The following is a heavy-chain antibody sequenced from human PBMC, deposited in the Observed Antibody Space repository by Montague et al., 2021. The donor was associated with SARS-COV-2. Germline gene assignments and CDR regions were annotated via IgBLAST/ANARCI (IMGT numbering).Heavy chain of an antibody. V-gene: IGHV4-31*03. CDR2: IYYSGST. Sequence: TLSLTCTVSGGSISSGGYYWSWIRQHPGKGLEWIGYIYYSGSTYYNPSLKSRVTISVDTSKNQFSLKLSSVTAADTAVYYCATESLGYCSSTSCYGPHYGFDVWGQGTTVTVSS. CDR3: ATESLGYCSSTSCYGPHYGFDV. J-gene: IGHJ6*02. D-gene: IGHD2-2*01. CDR1: GGSISSGGYY.